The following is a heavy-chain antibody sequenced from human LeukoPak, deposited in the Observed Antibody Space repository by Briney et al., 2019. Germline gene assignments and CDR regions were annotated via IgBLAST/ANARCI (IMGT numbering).Heavy chain of an antibody. J-gene: IGHJ4*02. Sequence: PGGSLRLSCAASGFTFSSYAMNWVRQAPGKGLEWVSGINGSGGSTYYAGSVKGRFTISRDNSKNTLYLQMNSLRAEDTAIYYCATDFDTILKRDYWGQGTLVTVSS. D-gene: IGHD2/OR15-2a*01. CDR3: ATDFDTILKRDY. CDR1: GFTFSSYA. V-gene: IGHV3-23*01. CDR2: INGSGGST.